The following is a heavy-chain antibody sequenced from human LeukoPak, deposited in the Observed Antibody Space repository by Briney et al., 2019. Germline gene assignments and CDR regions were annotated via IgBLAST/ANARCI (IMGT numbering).Heavy chain of an antibody. CDR3: ARGDRSSWGTYYFDY. V-gene: IGHV3-7*03. Sequence: GGSLRLSCAASGFTFSSYWMSWVRQAPGKGLEWVANIKQDGSEKYYVDSVKGRFTISRDNAKNSLHLQMNSLRAEDTAVYFCARGDRSSWGTYYFDYWGQGTLVTVSS. CDR1: GFTFSSYW. CDR2: IKQDGSEK. D-gene: IGHD6-13*01. J-gene: IGHJ4*02.